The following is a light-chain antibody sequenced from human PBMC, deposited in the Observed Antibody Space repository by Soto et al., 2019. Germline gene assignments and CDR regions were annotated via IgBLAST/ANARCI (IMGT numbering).Light chain of an antibody. Sequence: EIVLTQSPGTLSLSPGESATLSCRASQILSSNSLAWYQQKHGQAPRVLVYGASHRATGIPDRFSVSGSGTDITLTVIRLEHEDFAVYYCQQYESSPLTFGGGTKVEIK. V-gene: IGKV3-20*01. CDR2: GAS. J-gene: IGKJ4*01. CDR3: QQYESSPLT. CDR1: QILSSNS.